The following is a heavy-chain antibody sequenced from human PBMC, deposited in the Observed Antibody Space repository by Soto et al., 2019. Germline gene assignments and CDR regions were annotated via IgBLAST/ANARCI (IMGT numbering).Heavy chain of an antibody. CDR2: FDPEDGET. D-gene: IGHD3-22*01. CDR1: GYTLTELS. V-gene: IGHV1-24*01. CDR3: ATDRTYYCDSSGPFSPLGY. Sequence: ASVKVSCKVSGYTLTELSMHWVRQAPGKGLEWMGGFDPEDGETIYAQKFQGRVTMTEDTSTDTAYMELSSPRSEDTAVYYCATDRTYYCDSSGPFSPLGYWGQGTLGIVSS. J-gene: IGHJ4*02.